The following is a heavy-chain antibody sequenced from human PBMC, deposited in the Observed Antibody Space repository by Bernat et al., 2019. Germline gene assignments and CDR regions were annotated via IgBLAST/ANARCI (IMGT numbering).Heavy chain of an antibody. D-gene: IGHD5-24*01. CDR2: IRNKANSYTT. CDR1: GFTFSDQY. CDR3: ATDLQSAIIY. J-gene: IGHJ4*02. Sequence: EVQVVESGGGLVQPGGSLRLSCAASGFTFSDQYMDWVRQAPGKGLEWFGRIRNKANSYTTEYAASVKGRFTISRDDSKNSVYLQMNSLKTEDTAIYYCATDLQSAIIYWGRGTLVTVSS. V-gene: IGHV3-72*01.